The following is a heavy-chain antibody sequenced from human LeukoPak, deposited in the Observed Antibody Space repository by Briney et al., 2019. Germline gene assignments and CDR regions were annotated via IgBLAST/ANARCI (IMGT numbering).Heavy chain of an antibody. CDR2: IRYDGNNK. CDR3: ARAQPATGYCSGGSCYGVDS. J-gene: IGHJ4*02. CDR1: GFTFSSYG. V-gene: IGHV3-30*02. Sequence: AGGSLTLSCAASGFTFSSYGLHWVRQAPGKGLEWVAFIRYDGNNKYYADSVKGRFTISRDNSNNRLYLQMNSLRAEDTSVYYCARAQPATGYCSGGSCYGVDSWGQGTLVTVSS. D-gene: IGHD2-15*01.